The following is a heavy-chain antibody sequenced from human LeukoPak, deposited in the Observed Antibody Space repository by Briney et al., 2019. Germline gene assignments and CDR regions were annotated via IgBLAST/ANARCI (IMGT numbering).Heavy chain of an antibody. CDR2: IRYDGSNK. V-gene: IGHV3-33*01. D-gene: IGHD5-12*01. CDR1: GFTFSSYA. J-gene: IGHJ3*02. CDR3: ARDYRYSGYDYGGAFDI. Sequence: RWSLRLSCAASGFTFSSYAMHWVRQAPGKGLEWVAVIRYDGSNKYYADSVKGRFTISRDNSKNTLYLQMNSLRAEDTAVYYCARDYRYSGYDYGGAFDIWGQGTMVTVSS.